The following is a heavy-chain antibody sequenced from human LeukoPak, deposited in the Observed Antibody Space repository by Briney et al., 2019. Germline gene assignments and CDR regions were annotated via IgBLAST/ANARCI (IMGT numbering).Heavy chain of an antibody. CDR2: IIPIFGTA. D-gene: IGHD3-22*01. CDR1: GGTFSSYA. J-gene: IGHJ4*02. Sequence: SVKVSCKASGGTFSSYAISWVRQAPGQGLEWMGGIIPIFGTANYAQKFQGRVTITADESTSTASMELGSLRSEDTAVYYCAREDPGYKDYYDSSGSWDSFDYWGQGTLVTVSS. CDR3: AREDPGYKDYYDSSGSWDSFDY. V-gene: IGHV1-69*01.